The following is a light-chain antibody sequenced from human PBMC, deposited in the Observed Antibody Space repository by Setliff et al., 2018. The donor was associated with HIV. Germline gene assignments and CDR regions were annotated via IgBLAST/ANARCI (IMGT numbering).Light chain of an antibody. CDR3: SSYTSSSTPYV. J-gene: IGLJ1*01. CDR2: EVS. Sequence: QSALTQPASVSGSPGQSITISCTGTSSDVGSYNLVSWYQQHPGKAPKLMIYEVSNRPSWISNRFSGSKSANTASLTISGLQAEDEADYYCSSYTSSSTPYVFGTGTKVTVL. CDR1: SSDVGSYNL. V-gene: IGLV2-14*02.